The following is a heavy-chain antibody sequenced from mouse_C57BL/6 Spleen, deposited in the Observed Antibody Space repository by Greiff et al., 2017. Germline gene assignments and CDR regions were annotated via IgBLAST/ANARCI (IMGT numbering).Heavy chain of an antibody. J-gene: IGHJ4*01. Sequence: QVQLQQPGAELVKPGASVKLSCKASGYTFTSYWMHWVKQRPGQGLEWIGMIHPNSGSTNYNEKFKSKYTLTVDKSSSTAYMQLSSLTSEDSAVYYCARDDYGSSYRAMDYWGQGTSVTVSS. CDR3: ARDDYGSSYRAMDY. CDR2: IHPNSGST. V-gene: IGHV1-64*01. D-gene: IGHD1-1*01. CDR1: GYTFTSYW.